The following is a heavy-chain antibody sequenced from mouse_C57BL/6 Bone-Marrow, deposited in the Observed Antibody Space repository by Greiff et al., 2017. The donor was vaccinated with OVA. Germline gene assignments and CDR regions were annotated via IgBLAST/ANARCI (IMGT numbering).Heavy chain of an antibody. CDR1: GYTFTSYG. V-gene: IGHV1-81*01. J-gene: IGHJ1*03. CDR2: IYPRSGNT. CDR3: ERTAITTVVSPNWYCDD. Sequence: QVQLQQSGAELARPGASVKLSCKASGYTFTSYGISWVKQRTGQGLAWIGEIYPRSGNTYYNAQFKGKATLTADKSSSTAYMELRSLTSEDSAVNFSERTAITTVVSPNWYCDDWGTGTTVTVSS. D-gene: IGHD1-1*01.